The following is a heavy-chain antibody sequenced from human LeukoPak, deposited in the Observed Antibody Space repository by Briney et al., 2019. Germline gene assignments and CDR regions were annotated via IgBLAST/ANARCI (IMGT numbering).Heavy chain of an antibody. CDR3: ARDFGTTGWHTFDY. J-gene: IGHJ4*02. CDR1: GDSVSSKNGA. V-gene: IGHV6-1*01. Sequence: SQTLSLTCVVSGDSVSSKNGAWNWIRQSPSRGLEWLGRTYYRSKRYNDYAESMEGRMTISQDTSKNQYSLHLNSVTPDDTAVYYCARDFGTTGWHTFDYWGQGTLVIVSS. D-gene: IGHD6-19*01. CDR2: TYYRSKRYN.